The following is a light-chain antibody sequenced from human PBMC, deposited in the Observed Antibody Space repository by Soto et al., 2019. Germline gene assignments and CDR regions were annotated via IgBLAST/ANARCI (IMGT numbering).Light chain of an antibody. CDR1: HSISNY. J-gene: IGKJ2*01. Sequence: DIQMTQSPSSLSASVGDRVTITCRAGHSISNYLNWFQQKPGKAPKLLMYGASTLQTGVPSRFSGSGSGTDFTLTISSLQPEDFATYYCQQSYSYTYTFGQGTKLEIK. V-gene: IGKV1-39*01. CDR3: QQSYSYTYT. CDR2: GAS.